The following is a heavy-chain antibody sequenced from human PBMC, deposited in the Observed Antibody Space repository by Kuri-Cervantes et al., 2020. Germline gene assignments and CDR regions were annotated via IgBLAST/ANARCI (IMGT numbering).Heavy chain of an antibody. CDR3: ARIHSQYDSWSGPPYYYYMDV. V-gene: IGHV2-5*02. CDR1: GFSLSTSGVS. CDR2: IYWDDTK. J-gene: IGHJ6*03. Sequence: SGPTLVKPTQTLTLTCTFSGFSLSTSGVSVGWIRQPPGKAPEWLGLIYWDDTKRYSPSLKSRLTISKDTSKSQVVLTMTNMDPVDTATYYCARIHSQYDSWSGPPYYYYMDVWGKGTTVTVSS. D-gene: IGHD3-3*01.